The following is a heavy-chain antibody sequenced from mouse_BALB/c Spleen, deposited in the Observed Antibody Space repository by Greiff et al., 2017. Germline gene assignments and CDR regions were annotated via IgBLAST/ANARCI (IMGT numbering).Heavy chain of an antibody. J-gene: IGHJ4*01. CDR1: GFNIKDTY. D-gene: IGHD2-10*01. Sequence: EVKLVESGAELVKPGASVKLSCTASGFNIKDTYMHWVKQRPEQGLEWIGRIDPANGNTKYDPKFQGKATITADTSSNTAYLQLSSLTSEDTAVYYCAVSYYGNYGAMDYWGQGTSVTVSS. CDR3: AVSYYGNYGAMDY. CDR2: IDPANGNT. V-gene: IGHV14-3*02.